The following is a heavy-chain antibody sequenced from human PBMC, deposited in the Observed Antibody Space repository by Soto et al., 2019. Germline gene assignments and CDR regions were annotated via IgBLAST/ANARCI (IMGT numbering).Heavy chain of an antibody. CDR1: GFTFSHYS. CDR3: ARDYDSSGQLDY. J-gene: IGHJ4*02. D-gene: IGHD3-22*01. CDR2: ISSSSTYI. Sequence: EVPLVESGGGLVKPGGSLRLSCAASGFTFSHYSITWVRQAPGKGLEWVSSISSSSTYIYYADSVKGRFTISRDNSKNSLYLQMNSLRAEDTAVYYCARDYDSSGQLDYWGQGILVTVSS. V-gene: IGHV3-21*01.